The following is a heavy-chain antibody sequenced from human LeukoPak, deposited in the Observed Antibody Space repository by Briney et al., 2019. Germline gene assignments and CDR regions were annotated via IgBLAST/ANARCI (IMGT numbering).Heavy chain of an antibody. CDR2: IWYDGSNK. CDR1: GFTFSSYG. CDR3: ARGYYYGSTPGAFDI. V-gene: IGHV3-33*01. D-gene: IGHD3-10*01. Sequence: GGSLRLSCAASGFTFSSYGMHLVHQAPGKGLEWVAVIWYDGSNKYYADSVKGRFTISRDNSKNTLYLQMNSLRAEDTAVYYCARGYYYGSTPGAFDIWGQGTMVTVSS. J-gene: IGHJ3*02.